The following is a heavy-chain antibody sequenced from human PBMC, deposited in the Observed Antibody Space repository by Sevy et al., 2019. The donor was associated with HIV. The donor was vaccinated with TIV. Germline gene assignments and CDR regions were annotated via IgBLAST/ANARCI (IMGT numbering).Heavy chain of an antibody. Sequence: GGSLRLSCAASGFTFSSYGMHWVRQAPGKGLEWVAVISYDGSNKYYADSVKGRFTISSDNSKNTLYLQMNSLRAEDTAVYYCAKDRGGAIDYWGQGTLVTVSS. CDR3: AKDRGGAIDY. J-gene: IGHJ4*02. CDR2: ISYDGSNK. CDR1: GFTFSSYG. D-gene: IGHD3-10*01. V-gene: IGHV3-30*18.